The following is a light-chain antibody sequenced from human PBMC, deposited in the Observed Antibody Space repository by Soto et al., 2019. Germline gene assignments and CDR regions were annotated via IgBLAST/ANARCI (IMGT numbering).Light chain of an antibody. V-gene: IGLV2-23*02. CDR2: EVN. CDR1: SSDVGSYSL. CDR3: CSFAGSGIYV. J-gene: IGLJ1*01. Sequence: GSGCPSRWLPYPCTKNSSDVGSYSLVSWYQLHPGRAPKLIIYEVNQRPSGVSNRFSGSKSGNTASLTISGLQAEDEADYYCCSFAGSGIYVFGSGTKVTVL.